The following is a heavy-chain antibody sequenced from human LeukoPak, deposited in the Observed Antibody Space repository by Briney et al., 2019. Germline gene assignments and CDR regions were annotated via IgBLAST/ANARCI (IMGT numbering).Heavy chain of an antibody. CDR3: ARGGYSYGIDY. CDR2: IYYSGST. D-gene: IGHD5-18*01. Sequence: SETLSLTCTVSGGSVSSYYWSWIRQPPGKGLEWIGYIYYSGSTNYNPSLKSRVTISVDTSKNQFSLKLSSVIAADTAVYYCARGGYSYGIDYWGQGTLVTVSS. CDR1: GGSVSSYY. V-gene: IGHV4-59*02. J-gene: IGHJ4*02.